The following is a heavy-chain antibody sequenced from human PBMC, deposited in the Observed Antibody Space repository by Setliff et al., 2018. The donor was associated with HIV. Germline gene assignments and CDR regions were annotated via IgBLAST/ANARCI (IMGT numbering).Heavy chain of an antibody. V-gene: IGHV3-74*01. Sequence: LSCAASGFTFSNYWMHWVRQAPGEGLVWVSRINSDGSSTSYADSVKGRFAISRDNAKNSLNLEMNSLRAEDTAIYYCASSRPPDDSSGYLDHWGQGTLVTVSS. CDR2: INSDGSST. CDR1: GFTFSNYW. J-gene: IGHJ4*01. D-gene: IGHD3-22*01. CDR3: ASSRPPDDSSGYLDH.